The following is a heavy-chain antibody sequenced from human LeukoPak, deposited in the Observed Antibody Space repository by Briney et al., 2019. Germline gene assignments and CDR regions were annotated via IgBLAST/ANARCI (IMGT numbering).Heavy chain of an antibody. CDR3: AKAAKFYYGSQTYYYFDY. V-gene: IGHV4-59*01. Sequence: SETLSLTCTVSGGSISSYYWSWIRQPPGKGLEWIGYIYHSGPSNYNPSLKSRVAMSVDTSKSQFSLSLTSVTTADTAVYYCAKAAKFYYGSQTYYYFDYWGQGILVTVSS. D-gene: IGHD3-10*01. CDR1: GGSISSYY. J-gene: IGHJ4*02. CDR2: IYHSGPS.